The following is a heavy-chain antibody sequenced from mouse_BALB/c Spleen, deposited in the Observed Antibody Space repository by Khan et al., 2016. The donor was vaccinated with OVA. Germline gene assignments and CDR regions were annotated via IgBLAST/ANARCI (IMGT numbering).Heavy chain of an antibody. V-gene: IGHV3-8*02. Sequence: EVQLQESGPSLVKPSQTLSITCSVTGDSITSGYWSWIRKFPGNKLEYMGYMIYTGYTDYNPSLKSRLAITRHTSKNQYYLQWNSVTTEETSTYSCARSTYRYAFAYWGQGTLVPVSA. D-gene: IGHD2-14*01. CDR3: ARSTYRYAFAY. J-gene: IGHJ3*01. CDR2: MIYTGYT. CDR1: GDSITSGY.